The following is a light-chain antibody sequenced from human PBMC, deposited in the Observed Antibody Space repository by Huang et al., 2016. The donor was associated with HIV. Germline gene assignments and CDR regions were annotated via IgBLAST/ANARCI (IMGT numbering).Light chain of an antibody. CDR2: DAS. CDR1: QSVMIN. J-gene: IGKJ1*01. V-gene: IGKV3-15*01. CDR3: QHYNNWPPET. Sequence: EIVMTQSPATLSVSPGERATLSCRASQSVMINLAWYQQNPGQAPRLLSYDASTSATGIPARFSGSGSGTEFTLIISSLQSEDFAVYYCQHYNNWPPETFGQGTKVEI.